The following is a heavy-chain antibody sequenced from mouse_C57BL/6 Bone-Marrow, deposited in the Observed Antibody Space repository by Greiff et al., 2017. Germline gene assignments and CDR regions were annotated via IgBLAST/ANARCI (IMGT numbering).Heavy chain of an antibody. CDR3: ARESRWLLRLYYAMGY. CDR1: GYTFTDYY. J-gene: IGHJ4*01. Sequence: QVQLQQSGAELVRPGASVQLSCKASGYTFTDYYINWVKQRPGQGLEWIARIYPGSGNTYYNEKFKGKATLTADKSSSTAYIQLSSLTSADSAVYCCARESRWLLRLYYAMGYWGQGTSVTVSS. V-gene: IGHV1-76*01. D-gene: IGHD2-3*01. CDR2: IYPGSGNT.